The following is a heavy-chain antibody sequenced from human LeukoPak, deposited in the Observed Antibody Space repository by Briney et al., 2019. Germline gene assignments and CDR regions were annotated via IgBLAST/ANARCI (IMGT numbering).Heavy chain of an antibody. V-gene: IGHV4-34*01. Sequence: SETLSLTCAVYGGSFSGYYWSWIRQPPGKGLEWIGEINHSGSTNYNPSLKSRVTISVDTSKNQFSLKLSSVTAADTAVYYCARHFGVATGYFDYWGQGTLVTVSS. CDR3: ARHFGVATGYFDY. CDR2: INHSGST. CDR1: GGSFSGYY. D-gene: IGHD5-12*01. J-gene: IGHJ4*02.